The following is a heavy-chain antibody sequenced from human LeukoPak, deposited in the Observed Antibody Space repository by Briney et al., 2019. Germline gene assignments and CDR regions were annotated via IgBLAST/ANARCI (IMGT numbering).Heavy chain of an antibody. Sequence: GGSLRLSCAASGFTFSSYAMSWFRQAPGKGLEWVSVIYSGGSTYCADSVKGRFTISRDNSKNTLYLQMNSLRAEDTAVYYCARDPGIAAAGRYGMDVWGQGTTVTVSS. CDR3: ARDPGIAAAGRYGMDV. V-gene: IGHV3-53*01. J-gene: IGHJ6*02. D-gene: IGHD6-13*01. CDR1: GFTFSSYA. CDR2: IYSGGST.